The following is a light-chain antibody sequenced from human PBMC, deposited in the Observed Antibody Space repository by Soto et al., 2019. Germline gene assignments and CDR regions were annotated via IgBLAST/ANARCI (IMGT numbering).Light chain of an antibody. Sequence: EIALTQCPATLSLSPGERATLSCRARQSVSSYLVWYQQKPGQAPRLLIYDASNRATGIPDRFSGSGSGTDFTLTISRLEPEDVAVYYCQQYGSSGTFGQGTMVDI. CDR1: QSVSSY. CDR2: DAS. V-gene: IGKV3-20*01. CDR3: QQYGSSGT. J-gene: IGKJ1*01.